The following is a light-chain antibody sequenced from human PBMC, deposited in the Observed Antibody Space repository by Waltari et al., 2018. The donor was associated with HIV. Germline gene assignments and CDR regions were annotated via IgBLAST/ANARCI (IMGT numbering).Light chain of an antibody. CDR1: SPNTGSKT. Sequence: QSVLTQPHSASGTPGQRVTIPCLGSSPNTGSKTVNWFQQFPGMAPQRLIYSNNQRPSGVPDRFSGSKSGTSASLAISGLQSEDEGDYYCAAWDDSLNGYYVFGTGTKVTVL. V-gene: IGLV1-44*01. CDR3: AAWDDSLNGYYV. CDR2: SNN. J-gene: IGLJ1*01.